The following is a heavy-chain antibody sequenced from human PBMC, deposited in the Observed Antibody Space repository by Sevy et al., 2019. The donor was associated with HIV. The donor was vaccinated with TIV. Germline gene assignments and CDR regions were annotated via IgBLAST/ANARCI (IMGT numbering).Heavy chain of an antibody. CDR1: GFIFSTYG. CDR3: ARDKLPPVMITMVRGALSYYFDY. Sequence: GGSLRLSCTASGFIFSTYGIHWVRQAPVKGLEWVAVICYDGSYKYYADSVKGRFTISRDNSKNTVYLQMNSLRAEDTAVYYCARDKLPPVMITMVRGALSYYFDYWGQGTLVTVSS. V-gene: IGHV3-33*01. CDR2: ICYDGSYK. D-gene: IGHD3-10*01. J-gene: IGHJ4*02.